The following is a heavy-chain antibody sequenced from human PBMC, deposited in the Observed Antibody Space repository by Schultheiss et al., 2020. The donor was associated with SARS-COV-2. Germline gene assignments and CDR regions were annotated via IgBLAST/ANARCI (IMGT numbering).Heavy chain of an antibody. D-gene: IGHD2-2*02. CDR2: INPKSGVT. CDR3: ARDAEHLGDTRIFDF. V-gene: IGHV1-69*10. J-gene: IGHJ4*02. Sequence: SVKVSCKASGGTFSSYAISWVRQAPGQGLEWMGWINPKSGVTSYAQKLQGRVTITADESTSTAYMELSSLRSDDTAVYYCARDAEHLGDTRIFDFWGQGTLVTVSS. CDR1: GGTFSSYA.